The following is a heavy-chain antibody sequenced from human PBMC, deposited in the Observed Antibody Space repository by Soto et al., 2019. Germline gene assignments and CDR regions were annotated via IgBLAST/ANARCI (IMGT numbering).Heavy chain of an antibody. CDR1: GGSLRKYY. V-gene: IGHV4-4*07. Sequence: SETLSLTCPVSGGSLRKYYWSWIRQPAGKGLELIGRISTSGKVVSKAPLRSRLTMSVDTSKNQFSLRLTSVTAADSAVYYCARDNNDFWSLYPLAFDFWGQGALATV. CDR2: ISTSGKV. D-gene: IGHD3-3*01. CDR3: ARDNNDFWSLYPLAFDF. J-gene: IGHJ4*02.